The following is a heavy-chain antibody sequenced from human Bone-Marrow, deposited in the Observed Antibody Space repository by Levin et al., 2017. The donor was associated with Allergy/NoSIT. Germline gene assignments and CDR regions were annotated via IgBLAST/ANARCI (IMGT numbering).Heavy chain of an antibody. CDR3: ARAVSGGSWPTPSHGQYYFDY. V-gene: IGHV4-59*01. CDR1: GGSISSYY. J-gene: IGHJ4*02. CDR2: IYYSGST. D-gene: IGHD2-15*01. Sequence: NASETLSLTCTVSGGSISSYYWSWIRQPPGKGLEWIGYIYYSGSTNYNPSLKSRVTISVDTSKNQFSLKLSSVTAADTAVYYCARAVSGGSWPTPSHGQYYFDYWGQGTLVTVSS.